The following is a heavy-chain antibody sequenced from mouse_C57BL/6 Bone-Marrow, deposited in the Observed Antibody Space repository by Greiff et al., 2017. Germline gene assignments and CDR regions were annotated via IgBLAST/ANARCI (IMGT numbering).Heavy chain of an antibody. CDR1: GYTFTSYG. CDR2: IDPRSGNT. D-gene: IGHD2-10*01. V-gene: IGHV1-81*01. J-gene: IGHJ1*03. Sequence: QVQLQQSGAELARPGASVKLSCTASGYTFTSYGISWVKQRTGQGLEWIGEIDPRSGNTEYNEKFQGNATLTADKSASTAYMELRSLTSEDSAVYCCANISYRWYCDGWGTGTTVTVSS. CDR3: ANISYRWYCDG.